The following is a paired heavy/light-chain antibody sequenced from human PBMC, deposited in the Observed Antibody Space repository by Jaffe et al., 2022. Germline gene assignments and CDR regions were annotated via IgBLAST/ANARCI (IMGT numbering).Heavy chain of an antibody. D-gene: IGHD4-17*01. Sequence: QLQLQESGPGLEEPSETLSLTCTVSGGSVSSKSYYWGWVRQSPGKAPEWIGSLCYNEATNYNPALKTRATISADTSKNQFSLDLTSVTAADTAIYYCARGDSGDSGGYFNYWGQGTLVTVS. CDR3: ARGDSGDSGGYFNY. CDR1: GGSVSSKSYY. CDR2: LCYNEAT. V-gene: IGHV4-39*01. J-gene: IGHJ4*02.
Light chain of an antibody. CDR2: QAS. V-gene: IGKV1-5*03. Sequence: DIQMTQSPSTVSASIGDRVTITCRASQTISGWLAWYQQIPGKAPKLLIYQASILESGVPPRFSGSGSGTDFTLTISSLRPQDVAVYYCQQYSSYSLLTFGGGTKVEI. J-gene: IGKJ4*01. CDR3: QQYSSYSLLT. CDR1: QTISGW.